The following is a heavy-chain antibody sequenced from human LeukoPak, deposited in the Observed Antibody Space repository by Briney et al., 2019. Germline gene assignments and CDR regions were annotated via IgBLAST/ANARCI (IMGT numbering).Heavy chain of an antibody. CDR3: ARDGSRGDIVATIPYYYYMDV. CDR2: IYTSGST. D-gene: IGHD5-12*01. Sequence: SETLSLTCTVSGGSISSYYWSWIRQPAGKGLEWIGRIYTSGSTNYNPSLKSRVTMSVDTSKNQFSLKLSSVTAADTAVYYCARDGSRGDIVATIPYYYYMDVWGKGTTVTISS. J-gene: IGHJ6*03. V-gene: IGHV4-4*07. CDR1: GGSISSYY.